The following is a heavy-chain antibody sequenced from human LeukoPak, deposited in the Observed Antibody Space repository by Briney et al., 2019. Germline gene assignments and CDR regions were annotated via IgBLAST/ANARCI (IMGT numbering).Heavy chain of an antibody. CDR3: ARVGPSGSYAMDV. D-gene: IGHD1-26*01. CDR2: IHTSGTT. Sequence: SETLSLTCTVSGGSISSYYWSWIRQSAGKGLKWIGRIHTSGTTNYNPSLKSRVTISVDTSKNQISLKLSSVTAADTAVYYCARVGPSGSYAMDVWGKGTTVTVSS. CDR1: GGSISSYY. J-gene: IGHJ6*04. V-gene: IGHV4-4*07.